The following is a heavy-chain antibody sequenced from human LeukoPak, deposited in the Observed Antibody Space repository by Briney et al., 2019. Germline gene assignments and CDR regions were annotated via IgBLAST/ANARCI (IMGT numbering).Heavy chain of an antibody. V-gene: IGHV3-7*01. CDR1: GFSISSHW. J-gene: IGHJ4*02. CDR2: LKEDVSAR. CDR3: ARGPTYGSRSVFLES. Sequence: GGSLRLSCVASGFSISSHWMSWVRQAPGKGLEWVASLKEDVSARNLVDSVKGRFTISTDNAKNSLYLQMNSLRVEDTAVYYCARGPTYGSRSVFLESWGLGTLVTVSS. D-gene: IGHD3-10*01.